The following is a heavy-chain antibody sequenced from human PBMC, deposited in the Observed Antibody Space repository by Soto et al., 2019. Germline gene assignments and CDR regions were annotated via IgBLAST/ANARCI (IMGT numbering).Heavy chain of an antibody. J-gene: IGHJ5*02. D-gene: IGHD2-21*02. CDR3: ARHPSDFWFDP. Sequence: SETLSLTCTVSGGSITSNYWTWIRQPPGKGLEWIGNIYYSGVTNYNPSLKSRVTISVDTSKNQFSLKLSSVTAADTAVHYCARHPSDFWFDPWGQGTLVTVSS. CDR2: IYYSGVT. V-gene: IGHV4-59*08. CDR1: GGSITSNY.